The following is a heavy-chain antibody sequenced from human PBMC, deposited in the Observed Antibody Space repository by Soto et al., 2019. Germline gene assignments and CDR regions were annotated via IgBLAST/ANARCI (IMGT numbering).Heavy chain of an antibody. CDR1: GYTFTTSG. CDR2: ISGYNGDT. J-gene: IGHJ6*02. V-gene: IGHV1-18*03. CDR3: AKNGQPPYYYYGMDV. D-gene: IGHD2-8*01. Sequence: ASEKVSCKAPGYTFTTSGTSCVRQAPGHGLEWMGWISGYNGDTKYAQKFQGRVTMTIDTSTTTTYMELRSLTSDDMAVYYCAKNGQPPYYYYGMDVWG.